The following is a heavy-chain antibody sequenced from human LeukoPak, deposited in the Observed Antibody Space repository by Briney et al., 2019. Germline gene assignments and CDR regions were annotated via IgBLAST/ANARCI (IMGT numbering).Heavy chain of an antibody. D-gene: IGHD6-6*01. Sequence: GRSLRLSCAASGFKFDDYAMHWVRQAPGKGLEWVSGVSWNSGTIDYADSVKGRFTISRDNAKNSLSLQMNSLRDEDTALYYCARGPGAARGKGHFDYWGQGTLVTVSS. CDR3: ARGPGAARGKGHFDY. CDR1: GFKFDDYA. CDR2: VSWNSGTI. V-gene: IGHV3-9*01. J-gene: IGHJ4*02.